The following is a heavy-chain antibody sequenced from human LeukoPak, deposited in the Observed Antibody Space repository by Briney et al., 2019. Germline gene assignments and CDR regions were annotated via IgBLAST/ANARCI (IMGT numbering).Heavy chain of an antibody. Sequence: GSLRLSCAASGFTFSSYSMNWVRQAPGKGLEWVSYISSSSSTIYYADSVKGRFTISRDNAKNSLYLQMNSLRAEDTAVYYCARIRNTMVRGVVDYWGQGTLVTVSS. CDR3: ARIRNTMVRGVVDY. J-gene: IGHJ4*02. CDR1: GFTFSSYS. CDR2: ISSSSSTI. V-gene: IGHV3-48*01. D-gene: IGHD3-10*01.